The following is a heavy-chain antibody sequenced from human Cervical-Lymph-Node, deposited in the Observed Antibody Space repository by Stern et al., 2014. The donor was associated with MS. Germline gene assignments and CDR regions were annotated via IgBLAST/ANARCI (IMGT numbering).Heavy chain of an antibody. Sequence: VQMVQSGSELKKPGASVKVSCKASGYTFTSYAMNWVRQAPGQGIEWMGWVNNNTGNPTDVQGFTGRFVFSLDTSVSTAYLQISSLKAEDTAVYYCAREVAYLVGASTGMDVWGQGTTVTVSS. CDR2: VNNNTGNP. D-gene: IGHD1-26*01. V-gene: IGHV7-4-1*02. CDR1: GYTFTSYA. CDR3: AREVAYLVGASTGMDV. J-gene: IGHJ6*02.